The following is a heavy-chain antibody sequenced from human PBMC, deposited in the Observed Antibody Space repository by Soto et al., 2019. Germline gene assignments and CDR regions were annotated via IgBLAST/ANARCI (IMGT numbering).Heavy chain of an antibody. CDR1: GGSISSSSYY. CDR3: ARVVAARQNPNWFDP. Sequence: SETLSLTCTVSGGSISSSSYYWGWIRQPPGKGLEWIGEINHSGSTNYNPSLKSRVTISVDTSKNQFSLKLSSVTAADTAVYYCARVVAARQNPNWFDPWGQGTLVTVSS. V-gene: IGHV4-39*07. D-gene: IGHD6-6*01. CDR2: INHSGST. J-gene: IGHJ5*02.